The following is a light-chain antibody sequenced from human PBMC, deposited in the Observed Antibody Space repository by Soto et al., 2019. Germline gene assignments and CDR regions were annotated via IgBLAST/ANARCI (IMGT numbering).Light chain of an antibody. CDR1: QTIGTY. Sequence: DIQMTQSPFSLSASVGDRVNITCRASQTIGTYVNWYQQRPGKAPELLIYAASILHSGVPSRFSGSGSGTDFTLTINSLQPEDFATYHCQQSHSSPIYTFGQGTQLEIK. CDR2: AAS. J-gene: IGKJ2*01. V-gene: IGKV1-39*01. CDR3: QQSHSSPIYT.